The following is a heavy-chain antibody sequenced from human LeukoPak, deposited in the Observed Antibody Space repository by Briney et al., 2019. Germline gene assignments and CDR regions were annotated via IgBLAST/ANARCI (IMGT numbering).Heavy chain of an antibody. J-gene: IGHJ4*02. V-gene: IGHV3-23*01. D-gene: IGHD6-19*01. CDR1: GFTFSSYG. Sequence: GGSLRPSCAASGFTFSSYGLTWVRQAPGKGLEWVPTISGSGGGTYNADSVKGRFTISRDNSKNTLYLQMNSLRAEDTAIYYCAKTAGWFYFDYWGQGTLVTVSS. CDR2: ISGSGGGT. CDR3: AKTAGWFYFDY.